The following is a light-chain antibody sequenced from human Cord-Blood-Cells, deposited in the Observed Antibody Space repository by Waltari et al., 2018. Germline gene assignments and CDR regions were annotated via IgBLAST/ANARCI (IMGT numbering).Light chain of an antibody. J-gene: IGLJ2*01. CDR3: QAWDSSTAHVV. Sequence: SYELTQPPSVSVSPGQTASITCSGDKLGDKYACWYQQKPGQSPVLAIYQDSQRPSGIPERFSGSNSGNTATLTISGTQAMDEADYYCQAWDSSTAHVVFGGGTKLTVL. CDR2: QDS. V-gene: IGLV3-1*01. CDR1: KLGDKY.